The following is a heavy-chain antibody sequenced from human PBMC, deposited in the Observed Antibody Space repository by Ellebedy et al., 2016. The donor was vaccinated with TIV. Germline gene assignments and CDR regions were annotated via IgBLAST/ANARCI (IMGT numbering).Heavy chain of an antibody. V-gene: IGHV4-39*01. CDR1: GDSISRSSYY. D-gene: IGHD3-10*01. CDR3: ARWFGELLYVRWFDP. J-gene: IGHJ5*02. Sequence: SETLSLTCTVSGDSISRSSYYWGWIRQPPGKGLEWIGSIYYTGSTDYNPSLKSRVAISTDTYKNQFSLRLSSVTAADAAVYYCARWFGELLYVRWFDPWGQGTLVTVSS. CDR2: IYYTGST.